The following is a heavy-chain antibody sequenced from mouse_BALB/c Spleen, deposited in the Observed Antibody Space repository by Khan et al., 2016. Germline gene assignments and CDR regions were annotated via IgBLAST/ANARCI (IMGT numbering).Heavy chain of an antibody. J-gene: IGHJ2*01. V-gene: IGHV1-7*01. CDR2: INPSTGYT. CDR3: ARYYGSSYFDC. CDR1: GYTFTSYW. D-gene: IGHD1-1*01. Sequence: QVQLQQSGAELAKPGASVKMSCKASGYTFTSYWMHWVKQRPGQGLEWIGYINPSTGYTEYNQKFKDKATLTADKSSSTAYMQLSSLTSEDSAVYYCARYYGSSYFDCWGQGTTLTVSS.